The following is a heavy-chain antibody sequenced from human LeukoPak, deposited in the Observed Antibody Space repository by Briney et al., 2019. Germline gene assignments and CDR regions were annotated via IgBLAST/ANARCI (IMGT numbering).Heavy chain of an antibody. Sequence: GGALRLSCAASGFTFSNYAMSWVRQAPGKGVEWVSPISDSGGSTYYADSVKGRFTISRDNSKNTLYLQMNSLRAEDTAVYYCAKGDTSGWYGNFDYWGQGILVTVSS. CDR1: GFTFSNYA. J-gene: IGHJ4*02. D-gene: IGHD6-19*01. CDR3: AKGDTSGWYGNFDY. V-gene: IGHV3-23*01. CDR2: ISDSGGST.